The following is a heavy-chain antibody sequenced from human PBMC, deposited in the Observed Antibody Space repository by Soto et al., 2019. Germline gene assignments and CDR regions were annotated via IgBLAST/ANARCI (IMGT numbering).Heavy chain of an antibody. CDR1: GGSISSSSYF. J-gene: IGHJ4*02. Sequence: PLETLSLTCTVSGGSISSSSYFWGWIRQPPGKGLEWIGNVHYRGSTYYNASLTSRVTTSVDTSKNQFSLKLSSVTAADSAVYSCARGIGYYFDSWGQGTLVTVSS. D-gene: IGHD5-12*01. CDR3: ARGIGYYFDS. CDR2: VHYRGST. V-gene: IGHV4-39*01.